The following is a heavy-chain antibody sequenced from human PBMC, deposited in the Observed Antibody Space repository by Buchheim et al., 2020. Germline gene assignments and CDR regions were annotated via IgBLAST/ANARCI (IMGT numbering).Heavy chain of an antibody. V-gene: IGHV3-7*01. Sequence: EVQLVESGGGLVQPGGSLRLSCAASGFTFSTYWLTWVRQAPGKGLEWVASIKQHGTEPYYVDSVKGRFTISRDNAKKSLYLLMNSLRAEDTAVYYCARDLDYGDYAIDYWGQGTL. CDR1: GFTFSTYW. D-gene: IGHD4-17*01. CDR3: ARDLDYGDYAIDY. J-gene: IGHJ4*02. CDR2: IKQHGTEP.